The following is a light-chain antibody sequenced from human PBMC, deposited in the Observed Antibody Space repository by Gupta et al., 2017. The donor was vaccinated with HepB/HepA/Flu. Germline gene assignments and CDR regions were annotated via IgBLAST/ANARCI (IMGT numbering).Light chain of an antibody. Sequence: EIVLTQSPCTLSLSPGERATLSCRASQSFTSGYLAWYQQKPGQAPRLLIYGASSMATDIPDRFSGSGSGTDFTLTISRLEPEDFAIYYCQHDDDEIPLNFGGGTKVEIK. V-gene: IGKV3-20*01. CDR1: QSFTSGY. CDR2: GAS. CDR3: QHDDDEIPLN. J-gene: IGKJ4*01.